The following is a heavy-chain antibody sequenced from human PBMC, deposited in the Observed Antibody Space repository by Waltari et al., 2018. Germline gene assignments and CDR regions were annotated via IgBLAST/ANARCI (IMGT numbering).Heavy chain of an antibody. V-gene: IGHV4-38-2*02. CDR1: GYSISSGYY. J-gene: IGHJ5*02. CDR2: IYHSGRT. CDR3: ARDGPGVFSPTDWFDP. Sequence: QVQLQESGPGLVKPSETLSLTCAVSGYSISSGYYWGWIRQPPGKGLEWIGSIYHSGRTYYNPALKSRVTISVDTSKNQFSLKLSSVTAADTAVYYCARDGPGVFSPTDWFDPWGQGTLVTVSS. D-gene: IGHD7-27*01.